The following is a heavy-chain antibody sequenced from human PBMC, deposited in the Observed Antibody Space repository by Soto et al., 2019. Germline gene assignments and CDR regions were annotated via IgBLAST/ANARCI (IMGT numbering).Heavy chain of an antibody. V-gene: IGHV3-48*03. J-gene: IGHJ1*01. CDR2: ISGSGSTI. Sequence: SWWSLRLSCEATGFTFSSHEMNWIRQTPGKRLEWIAKISGSGSTINYADSVKGRFTISRDNVQRTLHLQMDSLRVEDTGVYYCARGGVYWGRGTLVTVSS. CDR3: ARGGVY. D-gene: IGHD2-8*01. CDR1: GFTFSSHE.